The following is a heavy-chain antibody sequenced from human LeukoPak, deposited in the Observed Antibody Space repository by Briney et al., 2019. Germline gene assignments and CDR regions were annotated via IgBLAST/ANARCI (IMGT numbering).Heavy chain of an antibody. CDR2: ISYDGSNK. CDR1: GFTFSSYG. Sequence: GGSLRLSCAASGFTFSSYGMHWVRQAPGKGLEWVAVISYDGSNKYYADSVKGRFTISRDNSRNTLYLQMNSLRAEDTAVYYCAKEGFGEPFFDYWGQGTLVTVSS. D-gene: IGHD3-10*01. CDR3: AKEGFGEPFFDY. V-gene: IGHV3-30*18. J-gene: IGHJ4*02.